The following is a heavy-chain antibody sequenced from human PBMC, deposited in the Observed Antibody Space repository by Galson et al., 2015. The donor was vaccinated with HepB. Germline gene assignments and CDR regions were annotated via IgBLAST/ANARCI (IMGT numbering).Heavy chain of an antibody. D-gene: IGHD3-10*01. CDR2: IGTDGTI. CDR1: GFTVTTTY. J-gene: IGHJ6*02. Sequence: SLRLSCAASGFTVTTTYMSWVRQASGKGLEWVSIIGTDGTIHYADSVRGKFTIPRDSSENTLYLQMNNLRTEDTAVYYCAKGRGFILDVWGQGTTVTVSS. CDR3: AKGRGFILDV. V-gene: IGHV3-66*01.